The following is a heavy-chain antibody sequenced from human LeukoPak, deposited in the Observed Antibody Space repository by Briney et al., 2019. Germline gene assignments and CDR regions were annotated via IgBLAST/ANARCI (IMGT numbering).Heavy chain of an antibody. CDR2: VSGRGSRT. CDR1: GFTFSNYA. J-gene: IGHJ4*02. CDR3: AKDPYGDDYNYSLDY. Sequence: GGSLRLSCAASGFTFSNYAMSWVRPAPGKGLEWVSAVSGRGSRTFYAESVKGRFTISRDNSQNTLYLQMHSLRAEGTAVYYCAKDPYGDDYNYSLDYWGQGTLVTV. D-gene: IGHD4-17*01. V-gene: IGHV3-23*01.